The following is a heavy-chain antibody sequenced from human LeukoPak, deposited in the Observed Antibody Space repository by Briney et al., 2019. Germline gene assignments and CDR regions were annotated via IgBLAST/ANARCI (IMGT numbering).Heavy chain of an antibody. V-gene: IGHV4-59*05. CDR2: IYYSGST. J-gene: IGHJ4*02. CDR3: ARIVRGSDLYFDY. Sequence: SETLSLTCTVSGGSISSYYWSWIRQTPGKGLEWIGSIYYSGSTYYNPSLKSRVTISVDTSKNQFSLKLSSVTAADTAVYYCARIVRGSDLYFDYWGQGTLVTVSS. D-gene: IGHD2/OR15-2a*01. CDR1: GGSISSYY.